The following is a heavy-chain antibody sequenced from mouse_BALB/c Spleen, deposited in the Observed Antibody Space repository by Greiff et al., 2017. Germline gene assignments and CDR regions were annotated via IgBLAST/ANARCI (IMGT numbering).Heavy chain of an antibody. D-gene: IGHD1-1*01. CDR2: ISTYYGDA. J-gene: IGHJ4*01. Sequence: QVQLQQSGAELVRPGVSVKISCKGSGYTFTDYAMHWVKQSHAKSLEWIGVISTYYGDASYNQKFKGKATMTVDKSSSTAYMELARLTSEDSAIYYCARRAYGSSLYAMDYWGQGTSDTVSS. CDR3: ARRAYGSSLYAMDY. CDR1: GYTFTDYA. V-gene: IGHV1S137*01.